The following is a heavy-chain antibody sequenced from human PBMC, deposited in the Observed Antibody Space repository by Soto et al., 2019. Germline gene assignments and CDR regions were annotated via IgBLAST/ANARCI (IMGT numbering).Heavy chain of an antibody. V-gene: IGHV1-69*01. CDR1: GGTFSSYA. D-gene: IGHD2-21*02. J-gene: IGHJ6*02. CDR3: ARRGVVTADRDRYYYYGMDV. CDR2: IIPIFGTA. Sequence: QVQLVQSGAEVKKPGSSVKVSCKASGGTFSSYAISWVRQAPGQGLEWMGGIIPIFGTANYAQKFQGRVTITADESTSTAYMELSSLRSEDTAVYYRARRGVVTADRDRYYYYGMDVWGQGTTVTVSS.